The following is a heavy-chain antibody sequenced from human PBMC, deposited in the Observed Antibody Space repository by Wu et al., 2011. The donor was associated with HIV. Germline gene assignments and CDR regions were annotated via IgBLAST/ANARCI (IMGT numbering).Heavy chain of an antibody. CDR3: ASGGTVAGNFDN. CDR1: GYTFTGYY. V-gene: IGHV1-46*01. D-gene: IGHD6-19*01. CDR2: INPSGGTT. Sequence: QVQLVQSGAEVKKPGASVKVSCKASGYTFTGYYMHWVRQAPGQGLEWMGIINPSGGTTHYAQKFQGRVSMTTDTSTSTAYMELRSLRSDDTAVYYCASGGTVAGNFDNWGQGTLVTVSS. J-gene: IGHJ4*02.